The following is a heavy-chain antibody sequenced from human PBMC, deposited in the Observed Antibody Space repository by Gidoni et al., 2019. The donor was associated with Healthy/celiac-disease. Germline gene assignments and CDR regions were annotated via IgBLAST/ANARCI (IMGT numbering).Heavy chain of an antibody. V-gene: IGHV4-4*07. J-gene: IGHJ6*03. CDR1: GGCISSYY. Sequence: QVQLQESGPGLVTPSETLSLTCTVSGGCISSYYWRWIRQPAGKGLEWIGRIYTSGSTNSNPSLKSRFTMSVYTSKNQFSLKLSSVTAADTAVYYCARDRVGYCSSTSCYTSPPGAPPNYYYYMDVWGKGTTVTVSS. D-gene: IGHD2-2*02. CDR2: IYTSGST. CDR3: ARDRVGYCSSTSCYTSPPGAPPNYYYYMDV.